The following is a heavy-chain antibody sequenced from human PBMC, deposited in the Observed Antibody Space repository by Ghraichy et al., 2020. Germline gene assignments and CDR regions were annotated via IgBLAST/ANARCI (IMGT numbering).Heavy chain of an antibody. CDR2: ISGSGDTT. Sequence: GGSLRLSCATSGFTFSSYAMSWVRQAPGKGLEWVSGISGSGDTTYYADSVKGRFTISRDNSKNTLYLQMNSLRAEDTAVYYCAGKYDNSGSWGKGTLVTVSS. V-gene: IGHV3-23*01. CDR3: AGKYDNSGS. CDR1: GFTFSSYA. J-gene: IGHJ4*02. D-gene: IGHD3-22*01.